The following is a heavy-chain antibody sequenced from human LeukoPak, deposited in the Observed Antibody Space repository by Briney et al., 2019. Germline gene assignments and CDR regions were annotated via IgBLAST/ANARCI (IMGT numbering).Heavy chain of an antibody. J-gene: IGHJ4*02. CDR1: GFTFSDYW. V-gene: IGHV3-7*01. Sequence: GGSLRLSCAASGFTFSDYWIDWVRQAPGKGLEWVAILKQDGSEIMYVDSVKGRFTISRDNAKNSLYLQMNSLRAEDTAVYYCAGGAGWSIDYWGQGTLVTV. CDR2: LKQDGSEI. CDR3: AGGAGWSIDY. D-gene: IGHD2-15*01.